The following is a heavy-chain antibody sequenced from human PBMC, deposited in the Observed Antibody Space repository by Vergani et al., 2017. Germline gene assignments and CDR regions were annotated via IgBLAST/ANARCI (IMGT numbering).Heavy chain of an antibody. CDR3: VKGQQQLVHGFDY. D-gene: IGHD6-13*01. CDR1: GFTFSSYG. CDR2: ISYDGSNK. J-gene: IGHJ4*02. V-gene: IGHV3-30*18. Sequence: QVQLVESGGGVVQPGRSLRLSCAASGFTFSSYGMHWVRQAPGKGLEWVAVISYDGSNKYYADSVKGRFTISRDNSKNTLYLQMSSLRAEDTAVYYCVKGQQQLVHGFDYWGQGTLVTVSS.